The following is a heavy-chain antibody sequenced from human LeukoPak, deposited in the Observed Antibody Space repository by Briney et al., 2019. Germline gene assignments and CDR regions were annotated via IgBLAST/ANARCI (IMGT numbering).Heavy chain of an antibody. V-gene: IGHV1-8*01. Sequence: GASVKVSCKASGYTFTSYDINWVRQATGQGLEWMGWMNPNSGNTGYAQKFQGRVTMTRNTSISTAYMELSSLRSEDTAVYYCARGYCSGGSCNDAFDIWGQGTMVTVSS. CDR2: MNPNSGNT. CDR1: GYTFTSYD. J-gene: IGHJ3*02. CDR3: ARGYCSGGSCNDAFDI. D-gene: IGHD2-15*01.